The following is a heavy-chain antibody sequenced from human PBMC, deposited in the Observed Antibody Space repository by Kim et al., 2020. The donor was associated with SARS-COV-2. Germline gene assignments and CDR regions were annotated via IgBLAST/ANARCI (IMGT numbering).Heavy chain of an antibody. Sequence: SETLSLTCTVSGASIGSGTYYWAWLRQPPGKGLEWIGTIYDDGSAYYNPSLKSRATMSIDTSRNQFSLKVSSVTATDTAMYFCAKKQAGTMRESWGPGTLVTVSS. D-gene: IGHD1-1*01. CDR2: IYDDGSA. CDR1: GASIGSGTYY. J-gene: IGHJ1*01. CDR3: AKKQAGTMRES. V-gene: IGHV4-39*01.